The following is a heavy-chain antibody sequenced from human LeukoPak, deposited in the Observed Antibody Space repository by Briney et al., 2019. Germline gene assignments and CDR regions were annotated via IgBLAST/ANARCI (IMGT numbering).Heavy chain of an antibody. CDR2: INPNSGGT. J-gene: IGHJ4*02. V-gene: IGHV1-2*02. CDR3: ARGLTGDTYRDY. CDR1: GYTFTGYY. D-gene: IGHD7-27*01. Sequence: ASVKVSRKASGYTFTGYYMHWVRQAPGQGLEWMGWINPNSGGTNYAQKFQGRVTMTRDTSISTAYMELSRLRSDDTAVYYCARGLTGDTYRDYWGQGTLVTVSS.